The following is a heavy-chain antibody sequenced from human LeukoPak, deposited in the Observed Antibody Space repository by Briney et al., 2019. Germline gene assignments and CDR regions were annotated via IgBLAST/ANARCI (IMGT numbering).Heavy chain of an antibody. D-gene: IGHD3-22*01. V-gene: IGHV3-30*02. CDR2: IRYDGGNK. Sequence: GGSLRLSCAASGFTFSSYGMHWVRQAPGKGLEWVAFIRYDGGNKYYADSVKRRFTISRDNSKTTLYLQMTSLRAEDTAVYYCARPGYYDSSGYYYSPFDYWGQGTLVTVSS. J-gene: IGHJ4*02. CDR1: GFTFSSYG. CDR3: ARPGYYDSSGYYYSPFDY.